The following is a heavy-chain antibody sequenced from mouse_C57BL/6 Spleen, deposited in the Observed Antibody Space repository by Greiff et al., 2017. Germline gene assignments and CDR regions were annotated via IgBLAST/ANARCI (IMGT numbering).Heavy chain of an antibody. Sequence: VQLVESGPGLVAPSQSLSITCTVSGFSLTSYGVHWVRQPPGKGLEWLVVIWSDGSTTYNSALKSRLSISKDNSKSQVFLKMNSLQTDDTAMYYCARGIYYDYDGQLINYAMDYWGQGTSVTVSS. CDR1: GFSLTSYG. CDR2: IWSDGST. J-gene: IGHJ4*01. D-gene: IGHD2-4*01. V-gene: IGHV2-6*03. CDR3: ARGIYYDYDGQLINYAMDY.